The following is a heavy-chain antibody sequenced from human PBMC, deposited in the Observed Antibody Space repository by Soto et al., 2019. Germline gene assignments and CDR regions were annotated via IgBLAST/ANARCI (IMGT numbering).Heavy chain of an antibody. Sequence: QVQLVESGGGVVQPGRSLRLSCAASGFTFSSYGMHWVRQAPGRGLEWVAVISYDGSNKYYADSVKGRFTISRDNSQNTLYLQRSSLRAEDTAVYYCAKVGPPYCGDYGYYFDYWGPGTLVTVSS. CDR1: GFTFSSYG. CDR2: ISYDGSNK. J-gene: IGHJ4*02. CDR3: AKVGPPYCGDYGYYFDY. D-gene: IGHD4-17*01. V-gene: IGHV3-30*18.